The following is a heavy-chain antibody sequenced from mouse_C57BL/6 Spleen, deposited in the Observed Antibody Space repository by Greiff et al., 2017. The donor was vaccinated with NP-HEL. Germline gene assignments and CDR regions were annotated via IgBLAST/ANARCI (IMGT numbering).Heavy chain of an antibody. V-gene: IGHV10-1*01. Sequence: DVMLVESGGGLVQPKGSLKLSCAASGFSFNTYAMNWVRQAPGKGLEWVARIRSKSNNYATYYADSVKDRFTISRDDSESMLYLQMNNLKTEDTAMYYCVRQVLDYAMDYWGQGTSVTVSS. CDR1: GFSFNTYA. CDR2: IRSKSNNYAT. CDR3: VRQVLDYAMDY. J-gene: IGHJ4*01.